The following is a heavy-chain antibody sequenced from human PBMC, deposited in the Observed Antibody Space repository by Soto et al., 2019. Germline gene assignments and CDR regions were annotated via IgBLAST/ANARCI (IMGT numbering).Heavy chain of an antibody. CDR3: ARDARFRLRYFDWLPYYYYMDV. D-gene: IGHD3-9*01. CDR2: IKQDGSEK. Sequence: GGSLRLSCAASGFTFSSYWMSWVRQAPGKGLEWVANIKQDGSEKYYVDSVKGRFTISRDNAKNSLYLQMNSLRAEDTAVYYCARDARFRLRYFDWLPYYYYMDVWGKGTKVTVSS. CDR1: GFTFSSYW. V-gene: IGHV3-7*01. J-gene: IGHJ6*03.